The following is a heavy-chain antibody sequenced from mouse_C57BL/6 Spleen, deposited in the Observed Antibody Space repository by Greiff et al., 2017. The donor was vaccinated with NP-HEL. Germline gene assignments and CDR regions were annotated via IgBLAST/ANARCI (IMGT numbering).Heavy chain of an antibody. V-gene: IGHV1-80*01. J-gene: IGHJ4*01. Sequence: QVQLQQSGAELVKPGASVKISCKASGYAFSSYWMNWVKQRPGKGLEWIGQIYPGDGDTNYNGKFKGRATLTADKSSSTAYMQHSSLTSEDSAVYFCAREGRGDYAMDYWGQGTSVTVSS. CDR3: AREGRGDYAMDY. CDR1: GYAFSSYW. CDR2: IYPGDGDT.